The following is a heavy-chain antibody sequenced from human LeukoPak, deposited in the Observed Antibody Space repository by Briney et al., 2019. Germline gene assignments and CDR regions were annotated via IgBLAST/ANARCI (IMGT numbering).Heavy chain of an antibody. V-gene: IGHV3-21*01. J-gene: IGHJ4*02. D-gene: IGHD3-22*01. Sequence: GGSLRLSCTASGFTFSGYGMNWIRQAPGKGLEWVSSFGTRSTSIYHAGSVKGRFAISRDNAKNSLNLQMNSLRAEDTALYYCAREVSEGFDFWGQGTLVTVSS. CDR3: AREVSEGFDF. CDR1: GFTFSGYG. CDR2: FGTRSTSI.